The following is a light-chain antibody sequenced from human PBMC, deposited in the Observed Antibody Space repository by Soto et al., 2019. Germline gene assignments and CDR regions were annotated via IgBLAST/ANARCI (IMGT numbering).Light chain of an antibody. CDR3: QQYNSYWT. Sequence: DIQLTQSPSFLSASVGDRVTITCRASQGISSYLACYQQKPVKAPKLLIYKASSLESGVPSRFSGSGSGTEFTLTISSLQPDDFASYYCQQYNSYWTFGQGTKVDIK. CDR2: KAS. J-gene: IGKJ1*01. CDR1: QGISSY. V-gene: IGKV1-5*03.